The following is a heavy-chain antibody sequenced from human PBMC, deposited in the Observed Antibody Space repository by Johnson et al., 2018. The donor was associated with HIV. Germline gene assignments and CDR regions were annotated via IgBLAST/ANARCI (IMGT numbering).Heavy chain of an antibody. J-gene: IGHJ3*02. CDR3: LIRDAFNI. CDR1: GFTFDNFA. V-gene: IGHV3-23*04. D-gene: IGHD2-8*01. Sequence: VQLVESGGSVVRPGGSLRLSCAASGFTFDNFAMTWVRQAPGKGLEWVSTISGSGGSTYYADSVKGRFTISRDNSKNTLYLQMNSLRAEDTAVYYCLIRDAFNIWGQGTIVTVSS. CDR2: ISGSGGST.